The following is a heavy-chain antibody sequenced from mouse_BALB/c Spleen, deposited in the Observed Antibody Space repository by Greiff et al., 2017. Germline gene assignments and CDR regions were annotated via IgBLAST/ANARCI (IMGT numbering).Heavy chain of an antibody. CDR2: IRNKANGYTT. CDR3: ARDIGYYSSSPFAY. V-gene: IGHV7-3*02. D-gene: IGHD1-1*01. CDR1: GFTFTDYY. Sequence: EVKLVESGGGLVQPGGSLRLSCATSGFTFTDYYMSWVRQPPGKALEWLGFIRNKANGYTTEYSASVKGRFTISRDNSQSILYLQMNTLRAEDSATYYCARDIGYYSSSPFAYWGQGTLVTVSA. J-gene: IGHJ3*01.